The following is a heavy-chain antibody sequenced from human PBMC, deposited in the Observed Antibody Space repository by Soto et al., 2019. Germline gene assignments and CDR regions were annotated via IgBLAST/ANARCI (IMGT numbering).Heavy chain of an antibody. D-gene: IGHD6-25*01. V-gene: IGHV4-39*07. Sequence: SETLSLTCSVSGGSMNSSSYFWGWVRQPPGKGLEWIGSIYYSGSTYYNPSLRSRVTISVDTSKNQFSLRLASVTAADTAFYYCGSVRPSGYVLSWGQGTLVTVSS. CDR1: GGSMNSSSYF. CDR2: IYYSGST. CDR3: GSVRPSGYVLS. J-gene: IGHJ5*02.